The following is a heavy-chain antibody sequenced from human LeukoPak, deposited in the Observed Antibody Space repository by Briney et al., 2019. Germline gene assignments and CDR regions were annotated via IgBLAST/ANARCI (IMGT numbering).Heavy chain of an antibody. V-gene: IGHV3-21*01. Sequence: GSLRLSCVVSGFTVSSDYMNWVRQAPGKGLEWVSSISSSSSYIYYADSVKGRFTISRDNAKNSLYLQMNSLRAEDTAVYYCASLGYYDSSGYFGYWGQGTLVTVSS. CDR2: ISSSSSYI. D-gene: IGHD3-22*01. CDR1: GFTVSSDY. CDR3: ASLGYYDSSGYFGY. J-gene: IGHJ4*02.